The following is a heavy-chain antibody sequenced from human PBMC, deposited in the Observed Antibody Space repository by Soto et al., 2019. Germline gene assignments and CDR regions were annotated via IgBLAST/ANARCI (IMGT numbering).Heavy chain of an antibody. CDR3: AEWARYYSGADCRA. CDR1: GFPFSSRA. Sequence: EVQLLESGGELVQPGGSLRLSCAASGFPFSSRAMSWVRQAPGKGLEWVSAISGSGTITYYADSVKGRFTISRDTSKNTLYLQMNSLRADDTAVYYCAEWARYYSGADCRAWGQGTLVTVSS. D-gene: IGHD2-15*01. J-gene: IGHJ5*02. V-gene: IGHV3-23*01. CDR2: ISGSGTIT.